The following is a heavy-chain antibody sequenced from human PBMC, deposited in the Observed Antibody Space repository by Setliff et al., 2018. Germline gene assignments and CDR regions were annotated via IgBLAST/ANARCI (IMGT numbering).Heavy chain of an antibody. CDR3: ARTGTYRYFDY. Sequence: PSETLSLTCTVSGGSVSSRSFYWSWIRQPAGKPLEWIGRMYSDGSTIYNPSLKSRVTISEDTSKNQFSLKLRSVTAADTAVYYCARTGTYRYFDYWGQGALVTVSS. D-gene: IGHD1-1*01. J-gene: IGHJ4*02. CDR1: GGSVSSRSFY. V-gene: IGHV4-61*02. CDR2: MYSDGST.